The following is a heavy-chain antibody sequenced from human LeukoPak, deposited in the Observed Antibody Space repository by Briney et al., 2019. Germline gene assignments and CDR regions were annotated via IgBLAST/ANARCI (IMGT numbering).Heavy chain of an antibody. Sequence: PGGSLRLSCAASGFTFSSYAMHWVRQAPGKGLEWVAVISYDGSNKYYADSVKGRFTISRDNSKNTLYLQMNSLRAEDTAVYYCAREFKGVYWGQGTLVTVSS. CDR2: ISYDGSNK. CDR1: GFTFSSYA. V-gene: IGHV3-30-3*01. CDR3: AREFKGVY. J-gene: IGHJ4*02.